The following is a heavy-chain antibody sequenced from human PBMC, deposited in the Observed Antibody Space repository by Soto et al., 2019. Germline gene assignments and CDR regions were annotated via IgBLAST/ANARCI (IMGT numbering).Heavy chain of an antibody. CDR1: GFTVSINY. Sequence: RLSCSASGFTVSINYMSWVRQAPGKGLEWVSVIYSGGSTYYADSVKGRFTISRDNSKNTLYLQMNRLRVEDTAIYYCATEGTGGAGWFDNWGQGTLVPVS. V-gene: IGHV3-53*01. CDR2: IYSGGST. D-gene: IGHD1-1*01. CDR3: ATEGTGGAGWFDN. J-gene: IGHJ4*02.